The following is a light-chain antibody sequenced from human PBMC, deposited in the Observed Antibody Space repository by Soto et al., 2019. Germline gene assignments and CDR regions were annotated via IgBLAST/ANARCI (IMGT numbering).Light chain of an antibody. CDR2: DVS. J-gene: IGLJ1*01. CDR3: CSYAGSYTFVVYV. Sequence: QSALTQPRSVSGSPGQSGTISCTGTSSDVGGYNYVSWYQQHPGKAPKLMIYDVSKRPSGVPDRFSGSKSGNTASLTISGLQAEDEADYYCCSYAGSYTFVVYVFGTGTKVTVL. V-gene: IGLV2-11*01. CDR1: SSDVGGYNY.